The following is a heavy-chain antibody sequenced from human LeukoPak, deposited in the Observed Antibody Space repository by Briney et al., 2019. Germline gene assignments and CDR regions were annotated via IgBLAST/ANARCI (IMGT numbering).Heavy chain of an antibody. D-gene: IGHD3-16*01. Sequence: ASVKVSCKVSGYTLTELSMHWVRQAPGRGLEWMGGFDPEDGETTFAQKFQGRVTMTEDTSTDTAYMELSSLRSEDTAVYYCATADYGYLWGSSYYYYYYMDVWGKGTTVTVSS. CDR2: FDPEDGET. CDR1: GYTLTELS. V-gene: IGHV1-24*01. J-gene: IGHJ6*03. CDR3: ATADYGYLWGSSYYYYYYMDV.